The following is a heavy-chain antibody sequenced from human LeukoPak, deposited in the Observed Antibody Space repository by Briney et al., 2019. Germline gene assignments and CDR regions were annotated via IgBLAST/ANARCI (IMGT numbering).Heavy chain of an antibody. CDR3: ARATYDSSGYSEGYFGY. J-gene: IGHJ4*02. Sequence: SETLSLTCTVSGGSISSYYWSWIRQPPGKGLEWIGYIYHSGSTYYNPSLKSRVTISVDRSKNQFSLKLSSVTAADTAVYYCARATYDSSGYSEGYFGYWGQGTLVTVSS. CDR1: GGSISSYY. V-gene: IGHV4-59*12. CDR2: IYHSGST. D-gene: IGHD3-22*01.